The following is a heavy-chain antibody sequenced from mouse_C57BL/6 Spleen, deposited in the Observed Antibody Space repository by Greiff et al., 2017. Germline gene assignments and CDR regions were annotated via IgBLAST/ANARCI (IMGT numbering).Heavy chain of an antibody. V-gene: IGHV3-6*01. Sequence: EVKLVESGPGLVKPSQSLSLTCSVTGYSITSGYYWNWIRQFPGNKLEWMGYISYDGSNNYNPSLKNRISITSDTSRNQFFLKLNSVTTEDTATYTGASESAYYRDFYTIDYWGQGTSLTVSS. CDR2: ISYDGSN. D-gene: IGHD2-14*01. CDR3: ASESAYYRDFYTIDY. J-gene: IGHJ4*01. CDR1: GYSITSGYY.